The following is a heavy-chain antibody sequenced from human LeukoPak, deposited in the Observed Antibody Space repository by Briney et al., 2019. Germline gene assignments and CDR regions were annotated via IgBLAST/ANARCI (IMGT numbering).Heavy chain of an antibody. CDR3: ARGLALGSESSGYYYLPDY. J-gene: IGHJ4*02. CDR2: ITAYNGNT. Sequence: ASAKVSCKASGYTFTTYGISWVRQAPGQGLEWMGWITAYNGNTHYAQKLQGRVTLTTDTSTSTAYMELRSLRSDDTAVYYCARGLALGSESSGYYYLPDYWGQGTLVTVSS. V-gene: IGHV1-18*01. D-gene: IGHD3-22*01. CDR1: GYTFTTYG.